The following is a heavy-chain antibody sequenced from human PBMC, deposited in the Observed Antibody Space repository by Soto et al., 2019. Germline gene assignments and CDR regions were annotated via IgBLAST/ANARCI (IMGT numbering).Heavy chain of an antibody. V-gene: IGHV3-9*01. CDR2: ISWNSGSI. CDR1: GFTFQDYA. J-gene: IGHJ4*02. Sequence: EVQLVGSGGGLVQPGRSLTLSCAASGFTFQDYAMHWVRQAPGKGLEWVSSISWNSGSIGYADSVKGRFTISRYNAKNPLYLQMNSLRAEDTAFYYCAKARYSSGSEADYWGQGTLVIVSS. D-gene: IGHD6-19*01. CDR3: AKARYSSGSEADY.